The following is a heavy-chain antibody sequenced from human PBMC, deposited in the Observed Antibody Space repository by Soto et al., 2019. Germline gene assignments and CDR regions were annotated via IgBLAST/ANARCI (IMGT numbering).Heavy chain of an antibody. D-gene: IGHD3-9*01. CDR2: IYYSGST. Sequence: PSETLSLTCTVSGGSISSYYWSWIRQPPGKGLEWIGYIYYSGSTNYNPSLKSRVTISVDTSKNQFSLKLSSVTAADTAVYYCARGGGFLTGYYHYYYYGMDVWGQGTTVTAP. J-gene: IGHJ6*02. V-gene: IGHV4-59*01. CDR1: GGSISSYY. CDR3: ARGGGFLTGYYHYYYYGMDV.